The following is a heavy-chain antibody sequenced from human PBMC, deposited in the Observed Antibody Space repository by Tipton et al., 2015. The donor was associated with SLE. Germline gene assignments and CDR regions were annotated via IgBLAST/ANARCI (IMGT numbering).Heavy chain of an antibody. V-gene: IGHV4-34*01. Sequence: TLSLTCAVYGGSFSDYYWSWIRQPPGKGLEWIGEMNHSGSSNYNPSLKSRGTISVDTSKNQFSLRLSSVTAADTAVYYCARRDFWTGYFDYWGQGTLVTVSS. CDR2: MNHSGSS. CDR1: GGSFSDYY. CDR3: ARRDFWTGYFDY. J-gene: IGHJ4*02. D-gene: IGHD3/OR15-3a*01.